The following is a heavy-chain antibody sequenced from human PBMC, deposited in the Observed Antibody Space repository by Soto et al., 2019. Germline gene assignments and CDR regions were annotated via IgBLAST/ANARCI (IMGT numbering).Heavy chain of an antibody. CDR1: GASISSNNW. CDR3: ARIQDGDAFDM. CDR2: ISQSGRA. Sequence: QVQLQESGPGLVKPSGTLSLTCTVSGASISSNNWWTWVRQSPGKGLEWIGKISQSGRAHYNPSLRGRGRMSIDTSKNLLSLKVTYVNAATTAVYYCARIQDGDAFDMWGQGTMVTVSS. J-gene: IGHJ3*02. V-gene: IGHV4-4*02.